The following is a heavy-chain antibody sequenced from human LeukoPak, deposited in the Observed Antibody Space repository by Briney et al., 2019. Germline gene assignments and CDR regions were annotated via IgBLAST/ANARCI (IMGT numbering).Heavy chain of an antibody. CDR1: GFTFSGST. D-gene: IGHD1-1*01. J-gene: IGHJ3*02. CDR3: AKLTNWNDAFDI. CDR2: IRTKANNYAT. Sequence: PGGSLRLSCAASGFTFSGSTMHWVRQASGKGLEWVGHIRTKANNYATIYAASVEGRFTISRDDSENTAYLQMNSLRTDDTAVYYCAKLTNWNDAFDIWGQGTLVTVSS. V-gene: IGHV3-73*01.